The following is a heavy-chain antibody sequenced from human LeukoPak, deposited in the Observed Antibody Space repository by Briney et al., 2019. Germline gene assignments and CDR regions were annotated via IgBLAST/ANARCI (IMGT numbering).Heavy chain of an antibody. D-gene: IGHD3-10*01. CDR2: INHSGST. J-gene: IGHJ4*02. Sequence: GTLRLSCAASGFTFSSYEMNWIRQPPGKGLEWIGEINHSGSTNYNPSLKSRVTISVDTSKNQFSLKLSSVTAADTAVYYCARDMVRGVISQFDYWGQGTLVTVSS. CDR3: ARDMVRGVISQFDY. V-gene: IGHV4-34*01. CDR1: GFTFSSYE.